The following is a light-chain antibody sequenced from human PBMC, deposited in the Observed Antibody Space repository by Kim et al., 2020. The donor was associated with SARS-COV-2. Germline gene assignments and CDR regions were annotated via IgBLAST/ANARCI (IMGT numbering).Light chain of an antibody. J-gene: IGLJ3*02. CDR3: QTWDSGTVV. CDR2: QDT. Sequence: SVSPGQTASISCSGDQLGDKYACWYHQKSGHAPVLVIYQDTMRPSWIPERFSGSHSGNTATLTISGTQAMDEADYYCQTWDSGTVVFGGGTQLTVL. V-gene: IGLV3-1*01. CDR1: QLGDKY.